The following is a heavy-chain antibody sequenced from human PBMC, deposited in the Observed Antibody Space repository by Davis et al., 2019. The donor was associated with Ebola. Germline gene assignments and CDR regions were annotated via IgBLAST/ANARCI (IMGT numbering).Heavy chain of an antibody. CDR2: IIPIFGTA. CDR1: GYTFTGYY. D-gene: IGHD3-16*01. CDR3: ARGPTDPSGG. J-gene: IGHJ4*02. V-gene: IGHV1-69*13. Sequence: SVTVSCQASGYTFTGYYMHWVRQAPGQRLEWMGEIIPIFGTANYAQKFQGRVTITADESTSTAYMELSSLRSEDTAVYYWARGPTDPSGGWGQGTLVTVSS.